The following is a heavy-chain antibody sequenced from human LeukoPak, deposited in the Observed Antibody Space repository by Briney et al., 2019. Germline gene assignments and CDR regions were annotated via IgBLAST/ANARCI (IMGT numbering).Heavy chain of an antibody. D-gene: IGHD1-1*01. V-gene: IGHV1-2*02. J-gene: IGHJ4*02. CDR1: GYTFSVYY. Sequence: ASVKVSCTSSGYTFSVYYIHWVRQAPGQGLEWLGWINPNSGGTNYAQKFQGRVTMTRDTSISTAYMELSSLRSDDTAVYYCARVKVQLGDWGQGTLVTVSS. CDR2: INPNSGGT. CDR3: ARVKVQLGD.